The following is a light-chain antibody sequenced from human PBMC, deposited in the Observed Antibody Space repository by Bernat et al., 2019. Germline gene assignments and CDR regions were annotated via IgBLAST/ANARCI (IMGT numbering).Light chain of an antibody. Sequence: SSELTQDPAVSVALGQTVRITCQGDSLRSYYASWYQQKPGQAPVLVIYGKNNRPSGIPDRFSGSSSGNTASLTITGAQAEDEADYYCNSRDSSGNHQVVFGGVTKLTVL. CDR3: NSRDSSGNHQVV. J-gene: IGLJ2*01. CDR1: SLRSYY. V-gene: IGLV3-19*01. CDR2: GKN.